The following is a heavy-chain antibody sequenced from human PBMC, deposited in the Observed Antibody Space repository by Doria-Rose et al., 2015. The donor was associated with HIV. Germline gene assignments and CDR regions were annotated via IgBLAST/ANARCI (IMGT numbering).Heavy chain of an antibody. Sequence: QVQLQESGPGLVKPSETLSLTCSVSGGSISHYYWSWIRQPPGKGLEYIGDIFYTGSTNYSPSLKSRVSISIDTSKNKFSLRLSSVTAVDTAVYYCARVLSGTYDYWGQGTLVTVSS. V-gene: IGHV4-59*01. D-gene: IGHD1-26*01. CDR3: ARVLSGTYDY. J-gene: IGHJ4*02. CDR2: IFYTGST. CDR1: GGSISHYY.